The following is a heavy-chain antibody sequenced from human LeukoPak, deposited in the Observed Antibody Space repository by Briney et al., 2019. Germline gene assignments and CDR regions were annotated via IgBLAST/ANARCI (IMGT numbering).Heavy chain of an antibody. CDR3: ARGGYSGYGPYFDY. D-gene: IGHD5-12*01. V-gene: IGHV4-59*01. CDR1: GGSISSYY. Sequence: SETLSLTCTVSGGSISSYYWSWIRQPPGKGLEWIGYIYYSGSTNYNPSLKSPVTISVDTSKNQFSLKLSSVTAADTAVYYCARGGYSGYGPYFDYWGQGTLVTVSS. J-gene: IGHJ4*02. CDR2: IYYSGST.